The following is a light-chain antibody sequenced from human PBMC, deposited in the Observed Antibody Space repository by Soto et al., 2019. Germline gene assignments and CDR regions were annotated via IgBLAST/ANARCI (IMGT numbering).Light chain of an antibody. CDR1: QFIKSH. V-gene: IGKV1-12*01. CDR3: LHVASFPIS. Sequence: DIQLTQSPSSVSASVGDRVTITCRANQFIKSHLVWYQQKPGKAPDLLIYLASTLRSGVPSRFSGSGFGTDFNLTINSLQPEDVGTYFCLHVASFPISFGPGKRLE. J-gene: IGKJ5*01. CDR2: LAS.